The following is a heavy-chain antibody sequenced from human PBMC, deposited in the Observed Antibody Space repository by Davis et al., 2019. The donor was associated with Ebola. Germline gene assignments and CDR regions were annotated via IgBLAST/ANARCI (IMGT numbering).Heavy chain of an antibody. CDR3: ARVERSYYYDSSGYHTLYYFDY. Sequence: SETLSLTCTVSGGSVSSGSYYWSWIRQPPGKGLEWLGYIYYSGSTNYNPSLKSRVTISVDTSKNQFSLKLSSVTAADTAVYYCARVERSYYYDSSGYHTLYYFDYWGQGTLVTVSS. V-gene: IGHV4-61*01. CDR2: IYYSGST. D-gene: IGHD3-22*01. J-gene: IGHJ4*02. CDR1: GGSVSSGSYY.